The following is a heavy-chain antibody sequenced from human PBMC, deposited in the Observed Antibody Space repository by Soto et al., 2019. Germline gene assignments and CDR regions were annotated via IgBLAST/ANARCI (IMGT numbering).Heavy chain of an antibody. CDR3: ASEGYCSSTSCYPS. Sequence: SETLSLTCAVSGGSISSGGYSWSWIRQPPGKGLEWIGYIYHSGSTYYNPSLKSRVTISVDRSKNQFSLKLSSVTAADTAVYYCASEGYCSSTSCYPSWGQGTLVTVSS. CDR2: IYHSGST. V-gene: IGHV4-30-2*01. CDR1: GGSISSGGYS. D-gene: IGHD2-2*01. J-gene: IGHJ4*02.